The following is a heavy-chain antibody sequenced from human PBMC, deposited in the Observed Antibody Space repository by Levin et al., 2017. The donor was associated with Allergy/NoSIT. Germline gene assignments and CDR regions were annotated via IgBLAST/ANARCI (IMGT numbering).Heavy chain of an antibody. D-gene: IGHD2-21*02. J-gene: IGHJ6*02. CDR3: ARDFGGDFYGMDV. Sequence: LRLSCNVSGGSISSGGYYWSWIRQPPGKGLEWIGYIYYSGSTYYNPSLKSRIMISLDKSKNQFSLKLSSVTAADTAVYYCARDFGGDFYGMDVWGQGTAVTVSS. V-gene: IGHV4-30-4*01. CDR2: IYYSGST. CDR1: GGSISSGGYY.